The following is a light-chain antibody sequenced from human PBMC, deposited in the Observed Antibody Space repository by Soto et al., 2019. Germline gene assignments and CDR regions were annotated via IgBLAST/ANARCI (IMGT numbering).Light chain of an antibody. V-gene: IGKV3D-15*01. Sequence: IVVTMSPSTXSVQKPERAPDSCGASQSVSSKSAWYQKKHAKAPXLXXXDASTRDNGIPDSFSGSGSGTELTLTIRRCYSEDFGAYYCQQYNKWRPWTFCDRTQVDI. CDR1: QSVSSK. CDR2: DAS. J-gene: IGKJ1*01. CDR3: QQYNKWRPWT.